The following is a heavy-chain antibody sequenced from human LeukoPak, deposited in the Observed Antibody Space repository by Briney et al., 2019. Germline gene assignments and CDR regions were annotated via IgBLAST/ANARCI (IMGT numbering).Heavy chain of an antibody. CDR2: IGAYNGNT. J-gene: IGHJ4*02. V-gene: IGHV1-18*01. Sequence: ASVKVSCKASGYTFTNYAISWVRQAPGQGLEWMAWIGAYNGNTNYAQNLQGRVTMTTDTSTNTAYMELTSLRSDDTAVYYCARDVPDEWELSHYFDYWGQGTLVTVSS. CDR3: ARDVPDEWELSHYFDY. D-gene: IGHD1-26*01. CDR1: GYTFTNYA.